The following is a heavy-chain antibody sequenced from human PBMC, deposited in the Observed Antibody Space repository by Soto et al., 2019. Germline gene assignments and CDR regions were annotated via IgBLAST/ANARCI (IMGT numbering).Heavy chain of an antibody. Sequence: QLQLQESGPGLVRPSQSLSLTCTVSGGSISTGDYYWGWIRQPPGKGLEWIGYIYYSGNTYYNPSLKSRVVFFRDTSKNQFSLKLNSVAAADTAVDYCAGVRVGDYPYCGLDVWGEGTTVTVSS. D-gene: IGHD2-21*01. CDR2: IYYSGNT. J-gene: IGHJ6*02. CDR1: GGSISTGDYY. CDR3: AGVRVGDYPYCGLDV. V-gene: IGHV4-30-4*01.